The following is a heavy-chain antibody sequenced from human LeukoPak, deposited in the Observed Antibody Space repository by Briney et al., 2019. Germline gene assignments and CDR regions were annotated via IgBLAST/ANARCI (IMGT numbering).Heavy chain of an antibody. Sequence: GGSLRLSCAASGFTFSSYAMSWVRRAPGKGLEWVSAISGSGGSAYYADSVKGRFTISRDNSKNTVYLQMNRLRVEDTALYYCVRSLDYWGQGTLVTVSS. V-gene: IGHV3-23*01. CDR2: ISGSGGSA. CDR3: VRSLDY. CDR1: GFTFSSYA. J-gene: IGHJ4*02.